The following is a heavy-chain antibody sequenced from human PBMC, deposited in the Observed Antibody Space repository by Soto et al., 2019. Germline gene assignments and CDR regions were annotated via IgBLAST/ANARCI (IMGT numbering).Heavy chain of an antibody. J-gene: IGHJ4*02. CDR1: GLSFSNAW. CDR3: TTAHPRGPDY. D-gene: IGHD5-12*01. Sequence: GGSLRLSCAASGLSFSNAWMNWVRHAPGNGQEWVGQIRSKTDGGTIFYPAPVKDRFIISRDDSRNTLYLKMNSLKTADTAVYYCTTAHPRGPDYWGQGTLVTVSS. CDR2: IRSKTDGGTI. V-gene: IGHV3-15*01.